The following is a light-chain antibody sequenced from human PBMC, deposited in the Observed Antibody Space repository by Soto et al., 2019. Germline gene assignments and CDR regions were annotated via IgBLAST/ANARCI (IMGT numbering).Light chain of an antibody. V-gene: IGKV3-15*01. Sequence: EIVLAQSPGTLSLSPGERATLSCRASQSVSNNYLAWYQQKPGQAPRILIYRASTRDAGLPDRFSGSGSGTEFTLTISRLQSEDFSVYYCQQYHKWPITFGQGTRLEIK. CDR2: RAS. CDR3: QQYHKWPIT. J-gene: IGKJ5*01. CDR1: QSVSNN.